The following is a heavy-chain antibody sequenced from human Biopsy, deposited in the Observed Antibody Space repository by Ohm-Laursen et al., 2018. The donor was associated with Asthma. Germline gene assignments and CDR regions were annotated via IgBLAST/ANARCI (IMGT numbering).Heavy chain of an antibody. D-gene: IGHD2-2*01. J-gene: IGHJ4*02. V-gene: IGHV1-69*01. Sequence: SSVKASCKSLGGTFNTYVIGWVRQAPGHGLEWMGGINSVFGITTYPQKFQDRVTITADDSTSTVYMELSSLRSEDTAVYYCARKAGSCISRTCYSLDFWGQGTLVTVSS. CDR1: GGTFNTYV. CDR2: INSVFGIT. CDR3: ARKAGSCISRTCYSLDF.